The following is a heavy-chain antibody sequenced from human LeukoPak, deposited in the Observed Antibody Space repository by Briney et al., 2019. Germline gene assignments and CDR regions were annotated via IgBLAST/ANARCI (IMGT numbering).Heavy chain of an antibody. V-gene: IGHV1-2*02. CDR2: INPNSGGT. CDR1: GYTFTGYF. J-gene: IGHJ4*02. Sequence: ASVKVSCKAYGYTFTGYFMHWVRQAPEQGLEWMGWINPNSGGTHYAQKFQGRVTMTRDTSISTAYMELSRLRSDDTAVYYCARDPGYSSPRGDYWGQGTLVTVSS. D-gene: IGHD5-18*01. CDR3: ARDPGYSSPRGDY.